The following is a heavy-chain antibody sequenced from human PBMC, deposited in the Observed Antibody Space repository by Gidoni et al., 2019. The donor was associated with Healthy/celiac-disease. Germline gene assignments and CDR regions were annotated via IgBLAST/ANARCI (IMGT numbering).Heavy chain of an antibody. V-gene: IGHV5-51*01. CDR2: IYPGDSDT. Sequence: EVQLVQSGAEVKKPGESLKLSCRGSGYRFSSYWIGWVRQMPGKGLEWIGIIYPGDSDTRYSPSFQGQVTTSADKSISTAYLQWSSLKASDTAMYYCARSYSNNWYDGFDIWGQGTMVTVSS. D-gene: IGHD6-13*01. CDR1: GYRFSSYW. J-gene: IGHJ3*02. CDR3: ARSYSNNWYDGFDI.